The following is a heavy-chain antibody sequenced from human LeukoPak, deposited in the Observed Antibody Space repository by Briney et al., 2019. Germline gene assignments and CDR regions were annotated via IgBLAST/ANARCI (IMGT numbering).Heavy chain of an antibody. CDR1: GFTFSSYG. V-gene: IGHV3-30*18. Sequence: GGSLRLSCAASGFTFSSYGMHWVRQAPGKGLEWVAVISYDGSNKYYADSVKGRFTISRDNSKNTLYLQMNSLRAEDTAVYYCAKGGEILTGYYSYYYYGMDVWGQGTTVTVSS. CDR2: ISYDGSNK. CDR3: AKGGEILTGYYSYYYYGMDV. J-gene: IGHJ6*02. D-gene: IGHD3-9*01.